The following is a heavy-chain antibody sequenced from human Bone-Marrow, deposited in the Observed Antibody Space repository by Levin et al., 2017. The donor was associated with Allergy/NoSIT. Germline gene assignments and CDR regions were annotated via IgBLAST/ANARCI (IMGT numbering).Heavy chain of an antibody. V-gene: IGHV4-59*01. D-gene: IGHD2-15*01. CDR3: AKGGSWPIFDN. CDR2: IYHTGYT. CDR1: SISTYY. Sequence: PSETLSLTCSVGSISTYYWSWIRQTPEKGLEWLGYIYHTGYTRYNPSLKSRVTILVDTSKSQFSLTLNSVTAADTGLYYCAKGGSWPIFDNWGQGAPVIVSS. J-gene: IGHJ4*02.